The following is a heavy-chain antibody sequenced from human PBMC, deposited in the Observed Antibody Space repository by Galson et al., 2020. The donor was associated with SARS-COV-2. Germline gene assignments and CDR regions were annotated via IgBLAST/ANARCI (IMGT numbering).Heavy chain of an antibody. CDR1: GFTFSSYG. D-gene: IGHD3-16*01. CDR2: IWYDGSNK. CDR3: ARDFGVGYINDYDY. Sequence: GGSLRLSCAASGFTFSSYGMHWVRQAPGKGLEWVAVIWYDGSNKYYADSVKGRFTISRDNSKNTLYLQMNSLRAEDTAVYYCARDFGVGYINDYDYWGQGTLVTVSS. V-gene: IGHV3-33*01. J-gene: IGHJ4*02.